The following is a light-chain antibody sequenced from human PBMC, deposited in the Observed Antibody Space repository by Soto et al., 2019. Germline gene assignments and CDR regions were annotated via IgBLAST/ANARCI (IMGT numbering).Light chain of an antibody. CDR3: QQVSGYPLS. J-gene: IGKJ4*01. V-gene: IGKV3D-20*02. CDR2: DAS. CDR1: QSVTSTH. Sequence: IVLTQSPGTLSLSPGERATLSFRASQSVTSTHLAWYQQKPGQAPRLLIYDASTRATGIPDRFSGSGSGTDFTLTISSLQPEDFATYYCQQVSGYPLSFGGGTKVDI.